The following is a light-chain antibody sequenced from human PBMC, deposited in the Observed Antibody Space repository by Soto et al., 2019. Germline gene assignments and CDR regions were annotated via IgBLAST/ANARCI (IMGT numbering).Light chain of an antibody. Sequence: QSALTQPASVSGSPGQSITLSCTGTSSDLAIYNYVSWYQQQPGKAPTLMIYQVTNRPSGVSNRVSGSSSGNTAFLTISGLQAEDEADYYCSSYTDSSNYVFGTGTKLTVL. CDR3: SSYTDSSNYV. V-gene: IGLV2-14*01. CDR2: QVT. CDR1: SSDLAIYNY. J-gene: IGLJ1*01.